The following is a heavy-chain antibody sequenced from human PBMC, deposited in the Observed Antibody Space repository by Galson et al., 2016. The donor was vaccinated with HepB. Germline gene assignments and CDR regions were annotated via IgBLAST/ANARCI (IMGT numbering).Heavy chain of an antibody. CDR1: GFTFSNNG. CDR2: FGVSVNT. V-gene: IGHV3-23*01. J-gene: IGHJ4*02. CDR3: AKRSSGGQYYFDY. D-gene: IGHD2-15*01. Sequence: SLRLSCATSGFTFSNNGMSWVRQAPGKGLEWVLTFGVSVNTYYADSVKGRFTISRDNSKNTLWLQMNSLRAEDTAVYYCAKRSSGGQYYFDYWGQGTLVTVSS.